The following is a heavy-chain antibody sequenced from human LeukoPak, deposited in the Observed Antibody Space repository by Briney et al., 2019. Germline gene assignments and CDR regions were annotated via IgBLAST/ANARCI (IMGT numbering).Heavy chain of an antibody. J-gene: IGHJ4*02. CDR3: ASGRQLRY. Sequence: GGSLSLSCAASGFTFWMSWVRQAPGKGLEWVANIKEDGSEKYYVDSVKGRFTISRDNARNSLSLQMNSLRAEDTAVYYCASGRQLRYWGQGTLVTVS. V-gene: IGHV3-7*01. D-gene: IGHD2-2*01. CDR2: IKEDGSEK. CDR1: GFTFW.